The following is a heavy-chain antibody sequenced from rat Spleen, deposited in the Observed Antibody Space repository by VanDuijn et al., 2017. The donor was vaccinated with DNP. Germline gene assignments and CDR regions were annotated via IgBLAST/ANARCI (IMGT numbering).Heavy chain of an antibody. J-gene: IGHJ2*01. CDR2: ISTGGGNT. Sequence: EVQLVESGGGLVQSGRSLKLSCAASGFTFSNYVMAWVRQAPTKGLEWVASISTGGGNTYYRDSVKGRFTISRDNAKNTQYLQIDSLRSEDSATYYCASNNYFDYWGQGVMVTVSS. CDR3: ASNNYFDY. CDR1: GFTFSNYV. V-gene: IGHV5S13*01.